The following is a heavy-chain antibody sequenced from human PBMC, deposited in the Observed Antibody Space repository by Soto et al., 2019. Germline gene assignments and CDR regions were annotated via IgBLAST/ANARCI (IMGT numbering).Heavy chain of an antibody. J-gene: IGHJ6*02. V-gene: IGHV1-2*02. D-gene: IGHD3-3*01. Sequence: EASVKVSCKASGYTFTGYYMQWVRQAPGQGLEWMGWINPNSGGTNYAQKFQGRVTMTRDTSISTAYMELSRLRSDDTAVYYCARGEGITIFGVVISDGMDVWGQGTTVT. CDR2: INPNSGGT. CDR3: ARGEGITIFGVVISDGMDV. CDR1: GYTFTGYY.